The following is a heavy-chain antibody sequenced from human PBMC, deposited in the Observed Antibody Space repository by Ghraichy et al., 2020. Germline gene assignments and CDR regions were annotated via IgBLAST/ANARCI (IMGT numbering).Heavy chain of an antibody. V-gene: IGHV3-7*03. Sequence: GGSLRLSCAASGFTFSSYWMAWVRQAPGKGLEWVANIKQDGSDKHYVDSVKGRFTISRDNAKNSLYLQMNSLRAEDTAVYHCARDVDGSLDYWGQGTLVTVSS. CDR3: ARDVDGSLDY. D-gene: IGHD5-12*01. J-gene: IGHJ4*02. CDR2: IKQDGSDK. CDR1: GFTFSSYW.